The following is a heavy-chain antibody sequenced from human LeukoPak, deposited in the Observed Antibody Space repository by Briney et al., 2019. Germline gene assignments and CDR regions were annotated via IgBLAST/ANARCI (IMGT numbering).Heavy chain of an antibody. J-gene: IGHJ4*02. CDR1: GYTFINYD. CDR2: INPNSGHT. D-gene: IGHD3-10*01. V-gene: IGHV1-8*01. Sequence: GASVKVSCKASGYTFINYDINWVRQASGQGLEWMGWINPNSGHTGYAQKFQGRVTMTTDTSTGTAYMELWSLTSDDTAVYYCASVLRGSENYYKLLYWGQGTLVTVSS. CDR3: ASVLRGSENYYKLLY.